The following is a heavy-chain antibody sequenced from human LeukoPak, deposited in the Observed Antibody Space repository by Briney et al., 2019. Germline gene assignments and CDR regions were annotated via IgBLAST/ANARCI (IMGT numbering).Heavy chain of an antibody. CDR1: GFTFEDYG. J-gene: IGHJ6*03. CDR3: ARASGSYDPYYYYYMDV. CDR2: IYWNGGST. Sequence: PGGSLRLSCAASGFTFEDYGMSWVRQAPGKGLEWVSGIYWNGGSTGYVGSVKGRFTISRDNAKNSLYLQMNSLRAEDTALYYCARASGSYDPYYYYYMDVWGKGTTVTVSS. V-gene: IGHV3-20*04. D-gene: IGHD1-26*01.